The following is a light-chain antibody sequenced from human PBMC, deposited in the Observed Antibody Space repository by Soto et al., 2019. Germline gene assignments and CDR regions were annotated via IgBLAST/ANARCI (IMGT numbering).Light chain of an antibody. CDR1: QSVSGN. CDR3: QQYNNWSLT. Sequence: EIVMTESPATLSVSPGERATLSCRASQSVSGNLAWYQQKRGQPPRLLTYGASTRATGIPARFSGRGSGTEFTLTISSLQSEAFAVYYCQQYNNWSLTFGGGTKVEIK. V-gene: IGKV3-15*01. J-gene: IGKJ4*01. CDR2: GAS.